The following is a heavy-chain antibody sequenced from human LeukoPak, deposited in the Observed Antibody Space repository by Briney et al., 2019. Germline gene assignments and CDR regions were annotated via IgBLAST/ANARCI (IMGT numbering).Heavy chain of an antibody. Sequence: ASVKVSCKVSGYTLTELSMHWVRQAPGKGLEWMGGFDPEDGETIYAQKFQGRVTITADKSTSTAYMELSSLRSEDTAVYYCARAHLVYYDSSGYWFGDFDYWGQGTLVTVSS. CDR3: ARAHLVYYDSSGYWFGDFDY. CDR1: GYTLTELS. CDR2: FDPEDGET. D-gene: IGHD3-22*01. J-gene: IGHJ4*02. V-gene: IGHV1-24*01.